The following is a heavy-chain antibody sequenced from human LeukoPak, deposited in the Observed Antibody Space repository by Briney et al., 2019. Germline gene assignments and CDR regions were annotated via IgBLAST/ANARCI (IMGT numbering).Heavy chain of an antibody. CDR2: ISGSGGST. J-gene: IGHJ5*02. V-gene: IGHV3-23*01. D-gene: IGHD3-10*01. Sequence: GGSPRLSCAASGFTFSSYAMSWVRQAPGKGLEWVSAISGSGGSTYYADSVKGRFAISRDNSKNTLYLQMNSLRAEDTAVYYCAKEGLWFGESNWFDPWGQGTLVTVSS. CDR1: GFTFSSYA. CDR3: AKEGLWFGESNWFDP.